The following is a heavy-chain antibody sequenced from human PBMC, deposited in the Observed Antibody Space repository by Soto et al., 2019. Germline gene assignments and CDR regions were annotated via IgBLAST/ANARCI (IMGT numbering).Heavy chain of an antibody. V-gene: IGHV3-64*01. J-gene: IGHJ4*02. CDR2: ISSNGGST. CDR3: ARTVDYYGSGSCLDY. CDR1: GFTFSNSW. D-gene: IGHD3-10*01. Sequence: GGSLRLSCAASGFTFSNSWMHWVRQAPGKGLEYVSAISSNGGSTYYANSVKGRFTISRDNSKNTLYLQMGSLRAEDMAVYYCARTVDYYGSGSCLDYWGQGTLVTVSS.